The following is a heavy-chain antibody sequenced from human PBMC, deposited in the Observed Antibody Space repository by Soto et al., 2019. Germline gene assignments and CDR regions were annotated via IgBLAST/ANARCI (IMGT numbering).Heavy chain of an antibody. D-gene: IGHD1-1*01. J-gene: IGHJ6*02. V-gene: IGHV1-8*01. CDR1: GYTFTSYD. CDR2: MNPNSGNT. CDR3: ARERTGTTSMDV. Sequence: HVQLVQSGAEVKKPGASVKVSCKASGYTFTSYDINWVRQATGQGLEWMGWMNPNSGNTGYAQKFQGRVTMTRNTSISTAYMELRSLRSYDTAVYHCARERTGTTSMDVWGQGTTVTVSS.